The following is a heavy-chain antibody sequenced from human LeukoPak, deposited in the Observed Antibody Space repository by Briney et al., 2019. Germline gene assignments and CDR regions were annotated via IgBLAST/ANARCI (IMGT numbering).Heavy chain of an antibody. Sequence: PGGSLRLSCAASGFTFSSYAMSWVRQAPGKGLEWVSAISGSGGSTYYADSVKGRFTISRDNSKYTLYLQMNSLRAEDTAVYYCAKGSSVQTILRFLEWLLYLDYWGQGTLVTVSS. CDR3: AKGSSVQTILRFLEWLLYLDY. D-gene: IGHD3-3*01. J-gene: IGHJ4*02. CDR1: GFTFSSYA. V-gene: IGHV3-23*01. CDR2: ISGSGGST.